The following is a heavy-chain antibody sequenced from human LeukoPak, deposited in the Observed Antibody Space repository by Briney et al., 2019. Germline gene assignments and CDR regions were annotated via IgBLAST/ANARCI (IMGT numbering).Heavy chain of an antibody. V-gene: IGHV4-30-2*01. CDR3: AREGDGYNFGY. J-gene: IGHJ4*02. CDR1: GGSISSGGYS. D-gene: IGHD5-24*01. CDR2: IYHSGST. Sequence: SETLSLTCNVSGGSISSGGYSWSWIRQPPGKGLEWIGYIYHSGSTYYNPSLKSRVTISVDRSKNQFSLKLSSVTAADTAVYYCAREGDGYNFGYWGQGTLVTVSS.